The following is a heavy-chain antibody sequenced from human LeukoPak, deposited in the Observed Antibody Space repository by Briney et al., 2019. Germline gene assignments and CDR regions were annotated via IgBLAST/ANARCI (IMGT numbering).Heavy chain of an antibody. CDR2: ISSSGLYI. J-gene: IGHJ2*01. CDR1: GFTFSSYA. D-gene: IGHD5-24*01. V-gene: IGHV3-21*01. CDR3: AREERDGYNYYWYFNL. Sequence: PGGSLRLSCAASGFTFSSYAMSWVRQAPGKGLEWVSSISSSGLYIYYADSVKGRFTISRDNAKNSLYLQMSSLRAEDTAVYYCAREERDGYNYYWYFNLWGRGTLVTVSS.